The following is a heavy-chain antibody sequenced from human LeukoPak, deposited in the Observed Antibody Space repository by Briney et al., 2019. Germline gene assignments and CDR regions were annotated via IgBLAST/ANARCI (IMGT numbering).Heavy chain of an antibody. CDR1: GASISGGTYY. J-gene: IGHJ4*02. CDR2: IYYTGST. V-gene: IGHV4-39*01. CDR3: ARRGGSGRVFDY. Sequence: SETLSLTCSVSGASISGGTYYWGWIRQPPGKELEWIGSIYYTGSTYDNPSLKSRVTISVDTSKNQFSLKLSSVTAADTAVYYCARRGGSGRVFDYWGQGTLVTVSS. D-gene: IGHD1-26*01.